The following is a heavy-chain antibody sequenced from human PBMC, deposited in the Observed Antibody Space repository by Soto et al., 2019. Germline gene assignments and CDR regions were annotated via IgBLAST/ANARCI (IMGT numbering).Heavy chain of an antibody. J-gene: IGHJ5*02. Sequence: GGSLRLSCAASGFTFSSYAMSWVRQAPGKGLEWVSAISGSGGSTYYADSVKGRFTISRDNSKNTLYLQMNSLRAEDTAVYYCAKDPLSSGKIVGATDFFLWFDPWGQGTLVTVSS. V-gene: IGHV3-23*01. CDR1: GFTFSSYA. D-gene: IGHD1-26*01. CDR3: AKDPLSSGKIVGATDFFLWFDP. CDR2: ISGSGGST.